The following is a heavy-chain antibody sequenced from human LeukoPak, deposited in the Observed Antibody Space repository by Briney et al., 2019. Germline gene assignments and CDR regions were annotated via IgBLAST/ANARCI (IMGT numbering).Heavy chain of an antibody. CDR1: GYSISSGYY. J-gene: IGHJ5*02. Sequence: PSETLSLTCAVSGYSISSGYYWGWIRQPPGKGLEWIGSIYHSGSTYYNPSLKSRVTISVDTSKNQFSLKLSSVTAADTAVYYCARTPDANWFDPWGQGTLVTVSS. CDR3: ARTPDANWFDP. CDR2: IYHSGST. V-gene: IGHV4-38-2*01.